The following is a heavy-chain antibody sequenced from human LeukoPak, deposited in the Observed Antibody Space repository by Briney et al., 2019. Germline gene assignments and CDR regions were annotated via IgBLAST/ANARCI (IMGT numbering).Heavy chain of an antibody. V-gene: IGHV3-64*01. CDR3: ARYGSGSYYHY. Sequence: GGSLRLSCAASGFSFIDYAMHWVRQAPGKGLEYVSAISSDGGGTYYVNSVKGRFTISRDNSKNTLYLQMGSLRAEDMAVYYCARYGSGSYYHYWGQGALVTVSS. J-gene: IGHJ4*02. CDR2: ISSDGGGT. CDR1: GFSFIDYA. D-gene: IGHD3-10*01.